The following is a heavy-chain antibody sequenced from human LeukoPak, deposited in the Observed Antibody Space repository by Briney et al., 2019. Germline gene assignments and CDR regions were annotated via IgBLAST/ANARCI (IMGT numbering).Heavy chain of an antibody. D-gene: IGHD7-27*01. Sequence: PGGSLRLSCAASGFTFSGYGMHWVRQAPGKGLECVAIIWHDGSDKYYAHSVKGRSTISRDNSENMLYLQMNSLRAEDTAVYYCARGINWGFDSWGQGTLVTVSS. J-gene: IGHJ5*01. V-gene: IGHV3-33*01. CDR2: IWHDGSDK. CDR3: ARGINWGFDS. CDR1: GFTFSGYG.